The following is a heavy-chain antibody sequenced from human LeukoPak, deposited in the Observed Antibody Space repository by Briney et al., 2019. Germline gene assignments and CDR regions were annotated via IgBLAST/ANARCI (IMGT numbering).Heavy chain of an antibody. J-gene: IGHJ4*02. V-gene: IGHV3-13*01. Sequence: PGGSLRLSCAASGFTFSSYDMHWVRQATGKGLEWVSAIGTAGDTYYPGSVKGRFTISRENAKNSLYLQMNSLRAGDTAVYYCARAAAGRGWIDYWGQGTLVTVSS. CDR3: ARAAAGRGWIDY. D-gene: IGHD6-13*01. CDR2: IGTAGDT. CDR1: GFTFSSYD.